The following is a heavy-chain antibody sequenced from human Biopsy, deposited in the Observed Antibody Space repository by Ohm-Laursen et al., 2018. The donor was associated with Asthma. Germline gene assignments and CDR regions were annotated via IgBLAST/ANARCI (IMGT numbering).Heavy chain of an antibody. CDR3: ANDVFPGWELRRGPDY. V-gene: IGHV3-30*18. CDR2: ISFDGSNK. J-gene: IGHJ4*02. CDR1: GFSFSNYG. D-gene: IGHD1-26*01. Sequence: SSLRLSCAASGFSFSNYGMHWVRQAPGKGLDWVAVISFDGSNKNYTDSVKGRFTISRDNSRNTLHLQMNSLRAEDTAVYYCANDVFPGWELRRGPDYWGQGTLVNVSS.